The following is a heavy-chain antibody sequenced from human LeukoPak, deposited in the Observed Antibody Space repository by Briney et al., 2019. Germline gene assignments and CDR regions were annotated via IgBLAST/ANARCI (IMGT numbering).Heavy chain of an antibody. CDR2: IRYDGSNK. CDR3: AKFQSYYYDSSGYYRDY. J-gene: IGHJ4*02. V-gene: IGHV3-30*02. D-gene: IGHD3-22*01. Sequence: GGSLRLSCAASGFTFSSYGMHWVRQAPGKGLEWVAFIRYDGSNKYYADSVKGRFTISRDNSKNTLYLQMNSLRAEDTAVYYCAKFQSYYYDSSGYYRDYWGQGTLVTLST. CDR1: GFTFSSYG.